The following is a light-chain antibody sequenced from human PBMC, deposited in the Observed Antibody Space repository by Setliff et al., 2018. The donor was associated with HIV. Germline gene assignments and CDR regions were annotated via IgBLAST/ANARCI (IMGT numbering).Light chain of an antibody. V-gene: IGLV1-40*01. CDR3: QSYDSSLSAHV. J-gene: IGLJ1*01. CDR2: GNI. CDR1: SSNIGAAYD. Sequence: SALTQPPSVSGAPGQRVTISCTGSSSNIGAAYDVHWYRQFPGTAPKLLIYGNINRPSGVPDRFSGSKSGTSGSLTITGLQAEDEADYYCQSYDSSLSAHVFGTGTKVTVL.